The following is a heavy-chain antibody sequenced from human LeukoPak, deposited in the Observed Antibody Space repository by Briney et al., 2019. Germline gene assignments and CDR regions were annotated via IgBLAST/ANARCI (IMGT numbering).Heavy chain of an antibody. Sequence: GGSLRLSCAASGFTFSSYAMHWVRQAPGKGLEWVAVISYDGSNKYYADSVKGRLTISRDNSKNTLHLQINSLRAEDTAVYYCARDMSTVSYFYYMDVWGKGTTVTVSS. V-gene: IGHV3-30*04. CDR3: ARDMSTVSYFYYMDV. CDR1: GFTFSSYA. J-gene: IGHJ6*03. CDR2: ISYDGSNK. D-gene: IGHD4-17*01.